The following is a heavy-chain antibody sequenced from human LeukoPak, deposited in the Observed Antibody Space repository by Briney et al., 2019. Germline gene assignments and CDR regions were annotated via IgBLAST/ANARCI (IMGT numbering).Heavy chain of an antibody. CDR1: GYTFTSYY. V-gene: IGHV1-46*01. J-gene: IGHJ4*02. Sequence: ASVKVSCRASGYTFTSYYMHWVRQAPGQGLEWMGIIKPSGGSTSYAQKFQGRVTMTRDMSTSTVYMELSSLRSEDTAVYYCASQAVDSSGCYSDSLGDYWGQGTLVTVSS. CDR2: IKPSGGST. D-gene: IGHD3-22*01. CDR3: ASQAVDSSGCYSDSLGDY.